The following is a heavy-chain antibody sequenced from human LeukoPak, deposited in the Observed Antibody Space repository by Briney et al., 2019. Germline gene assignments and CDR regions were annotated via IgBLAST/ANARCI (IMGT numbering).Heavy chain of an antibody. Sequence: SVKVSCKASGGTFSSYAISWVRQAPGQGLEWMGGIIPIFVTANYAQKFQGRVTITADESTSTAYMELSSLRSEDTAVYYCARDRPQGDVVVPAANWGQGTLVTVSS. CDR2: IIPIFVTA. CDR1: GGTFSSYA. V-gene: IGHV1-69*13. D-gene: IGHD2-2*01. CDR3: ARDRPQGDVVVPAAN. J-gene: IGHJ4*02.